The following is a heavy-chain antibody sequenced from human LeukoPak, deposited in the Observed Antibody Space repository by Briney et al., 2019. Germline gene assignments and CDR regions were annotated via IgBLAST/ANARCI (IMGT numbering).Heavy chain of an antibody. Sequence: GGSLRLSCAASGXTFSIYAMNWVRQAPGKGQEWVSAISDSGGGTFVADSVKGRFTISRDNSKSTVYLQMSSLRVDDTAVYYCAKGTGGSSYDALQYWGQGTLVTVSS. D-gene: IGHD2-15*01. V-gene: IGHV3-23*01. CDR3: AKGTGGSSYDALQY. J-gene: IGHJ4*02. CDR1: GXTFSIYA. CDR2: ISDSGGGT.